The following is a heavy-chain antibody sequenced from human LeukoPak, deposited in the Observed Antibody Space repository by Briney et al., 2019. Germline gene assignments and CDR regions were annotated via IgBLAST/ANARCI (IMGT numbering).Heavy chain of an antibody. CDR3: ARRPYSTSWYYFDY. J-gene: IGHJ4*02. CDR2: ISSNGGST. CDR1: GSTFSSYA. D-gene: IGHD6-13*01. Sequence: GGSLRLSCAASGSTFSSYAMHWVRQAPGKGLEYVSAISSNGGSTYYANSVKGRFTISRDNSKNTLYLQMGSLRAEDMAVYYCARRPYSTSWYYFDYWGQGTLVTVSS. V-gene: IGHV3-64*01.